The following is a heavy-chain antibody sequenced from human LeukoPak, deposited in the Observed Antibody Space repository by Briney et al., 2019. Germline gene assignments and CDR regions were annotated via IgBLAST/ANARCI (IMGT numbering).Heavy chain of an antibody. Sequence: PSETLSLTCTVSGGSISSDYLRWIRQPPGKGLEGIGYIYYSGSTNYHPSLTHRGTISVDTSKNHFSLKLSPVPAADTAVYYCASSTESSSSTAAEYFQHWGQGPLVPVPS. CDR3: ASSTESSSSTAAEYFQH. V-gene: IGHV4-59*01. D-gene: IGHD6-13*01. CDR1: GGSISSDY. J-gene: IGHJ1*01. CDR2: IYYSGST.